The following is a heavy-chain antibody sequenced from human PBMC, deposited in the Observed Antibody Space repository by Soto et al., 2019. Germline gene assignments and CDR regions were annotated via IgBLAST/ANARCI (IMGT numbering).Heavy chain of an antibody. V-gene: IGHV1-24*01. J-gene: IGHJ4*02. Sequence: QVQLVQSGAEVKKPGASVKVSCKVSGYTLTELSKHWVRQAPGKGLEWMGGFDPEDGETIYAQKFQGRVTMTEDTSTDTAYMELSSLRSEDTAVYYCATVPFPAPCSGGSCYTFDYWGQGTLVTVSS. D-gene: IGHD2-15*01. CDR2: FDPEDGET. CDR3: ATVPFPAPCSGGSCYTFDY. CDR1: GYTLTELS.